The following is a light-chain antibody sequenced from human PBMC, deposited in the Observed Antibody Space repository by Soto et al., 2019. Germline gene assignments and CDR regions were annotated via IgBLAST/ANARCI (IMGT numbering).Light chain of an antibody. J-gene: IGLJ1*01. V-gene: IGLV2-14*01. CDR1: SNDVGGYNY. CDR3: SSYTSRSTLFV. Sequence: QSALTQPASVSGSPGQSITMSCTGTSNDVGGYNYVSWYQQHPGKAPKLIISEVSNRPSGVSLRFSGSKSGNTASLTISGLQAGDEADYYCSSYTSRSTLFVFGTGTKVTVL. CDR2: EVS.